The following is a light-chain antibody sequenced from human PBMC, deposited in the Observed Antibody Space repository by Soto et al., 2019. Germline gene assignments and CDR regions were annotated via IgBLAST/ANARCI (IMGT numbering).Light chain of an antibody. V-gene: IGLV1-40*01. J-gene: IGLJ2*01. CDR1: SSNIGSSFD. CDR2: GNT. CDR3: HSYDTILSGSV. Sequence: QPVVTQPPSVSGAPGQRVTISCTGSSSNIGSSFDVHWYQHLPGTAPKLLIYGNTNRPSGVPDRFSGSKSGNSASLAITGLQAEDEADYYCHSYDTILSGSVFGGGTKLTVL.